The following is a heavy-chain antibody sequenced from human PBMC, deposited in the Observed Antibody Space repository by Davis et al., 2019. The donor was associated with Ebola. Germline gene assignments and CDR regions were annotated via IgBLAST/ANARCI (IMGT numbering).Heavy chain of an antibody. D-gene: IGHD1-26*01. CDR1: GFNFRSYA. Sequence: PGGSLRLSCVASGFNFRSYAIHWVRQAPGKGLKWVAVISHDGINKYYADSVKGRFTVSRDNSKNTVYLEMNGLRPEDTAQYYCARSTWMGATPLDYWGQGTLVTVSS. J-gene: IGHJ4*02. CDR3: ARSTWMGATPLDY. V-gene: IGHV3-30-3*01. CDR2: ISHDGINK.